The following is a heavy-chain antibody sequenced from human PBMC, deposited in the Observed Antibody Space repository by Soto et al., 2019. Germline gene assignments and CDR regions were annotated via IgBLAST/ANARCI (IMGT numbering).Heavy chain of an antibody. Sequence: EVQLVESGGGLVQPGGSLRLSCTVSGFIFSNYDMHWVRQVTGRGLEWVSAIGTAGDTYYPGSVKGRFTSSRENAKNSLNLQMNSLRAEDTAVYYCVRDGGGNHGGYYYHSMDVWGQGTTVIVSS. CDR2: IGTAGDT. CDR1: GFIFSNYD. CDR3: VRDGGGNHGGYYYHSMDV. J-gene: IGHJ6*02. D-gene: IGHD3-16*01. V-gene: IGHV3-13*01.